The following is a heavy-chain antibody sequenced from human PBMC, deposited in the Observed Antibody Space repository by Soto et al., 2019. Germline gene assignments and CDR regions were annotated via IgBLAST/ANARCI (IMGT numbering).Heavy chain of an antibody. D-gene: IGHD3-10*01. V-gene: IGHV1-69*06. J-gene: IGHJ5*02. CDR2: IIPIFGTA. Sequence: GASVKVSCKASGGTFSSYAISWVRQAPGQGLGWMGGIIPIFGTANYAQKFQGRVTITADKSTSTAYMELSSLRSEDTAVYYCARDRGLVRGVIIKNWFDPWGQGTLVTAPQ. CDR3: ARDRGLVRGVIIKNWFDP. CDR1: GGTFSSYA.